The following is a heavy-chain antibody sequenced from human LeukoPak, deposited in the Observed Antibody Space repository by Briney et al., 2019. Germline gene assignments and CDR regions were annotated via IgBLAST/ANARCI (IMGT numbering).Heavy chain of an antibody. D-gene: IGHD3-22*01. CDR2: ISYDGSNK. J-gene: IGHJ4*02. Sequence: GGSLRLSCAASGFTFSSYAMHWVRQAPGKGLEWVAVISYDGSNKYYADSVKGRFTISRDNSKNTLYLQMNSLRAGDTAVYYCARVGYYYDSSGPFDYWGQGTLVTVSS. V-gene: IGHV3-30*04. CDR1: GFTFSSYA. CDR3: ARVGYYYDSSGPFDY.